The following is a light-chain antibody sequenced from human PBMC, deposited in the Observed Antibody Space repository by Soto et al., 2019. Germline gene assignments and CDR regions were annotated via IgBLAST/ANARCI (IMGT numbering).Light chain of an antibody. Sequence: EIVMTQSPATLSVSPGERATISCRDSQSVSIDLAWYQQTPGQAPSLLIYGASTRETGIQVRFSGSASGTDFTLTISSLQPEDFTVYYCQQYNNSPLTFGQGTQVDIK. J-gene: IGKJ1*01. CDR2: GAS. V-gene: IGKV3-15*01. CDR3: QQYNNSPLT. CDR1: QSVSID.